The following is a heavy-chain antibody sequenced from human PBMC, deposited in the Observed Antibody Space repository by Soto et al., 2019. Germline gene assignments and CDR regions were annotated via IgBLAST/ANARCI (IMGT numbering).Heavy chain of an antibody. CDR1: GGSISSGGYY. CDR3: ARDHDGDYVNWFDP. D-gene: IGHD4-17*01. Sequence: QVQLQESGPGLVKPSQTLSLTCTVSGGSISSGGYYWSWIRQHPGKGLEWFGYIYYSGSTYYNPSLKSRVTISVDTSKNQFSLKLSSVTAADTAVYYCARDHDGDYVNWFDPWGQGTLVTVSS. V-gene: IGHV4-31*03. CDR2: IYYSGST. J-gene: IGHJ5*02.